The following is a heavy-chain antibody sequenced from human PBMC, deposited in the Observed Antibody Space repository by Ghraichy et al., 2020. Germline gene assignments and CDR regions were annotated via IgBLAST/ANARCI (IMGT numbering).Heavy chain of an antibody. Sequence: GGSLRLSCAASGFTFSGYGMSWVRQAPGKGLEWVSGISGSGGSTYYADFVKGRFTISRDNSKNTLYVQMESLRAEDTAVYYCATDTMVYAYNTFYYYGLDAWGQGTTVTVSS. D-gene: IGHD2-8*01. CDR1: GFTFSGYG. J-gene: IGHJ6*02. V-gene: IGHV3-23*01. CDR3: ATDTMVYAYNTFYYYGLDA. CDR2: ISGSGGST.